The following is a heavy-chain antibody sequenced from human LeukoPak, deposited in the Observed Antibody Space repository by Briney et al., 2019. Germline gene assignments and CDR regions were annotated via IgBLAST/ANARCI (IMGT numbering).Heavy chain of an antibody. Sequence: SENLSLTGTVSGGSISSYYWSWIRQPPGKGLEWIGYIYYSGSTNYNPSLKSRVTISVDTSKNQFSLKLSSVTAADTAVYYCARLRTGTIYYYYGMDVWGQGTTVTVSS. CDR3: ARLRTGTIYYYYGMDV. J-gene: IGHJ6*02. CDR2: IYYSGST. V-gene: IGHV4-59*08. CDR1: GGSISSYY. D-gene: IGHD1-1*01.